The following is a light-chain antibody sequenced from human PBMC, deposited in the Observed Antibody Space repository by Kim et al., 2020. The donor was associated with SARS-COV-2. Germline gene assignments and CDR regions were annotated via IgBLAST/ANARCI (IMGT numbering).Light chain of an antibody. CDR2: GNS. CDR1: SSNIGAGYD. V-gene: IGLV1-40*01. J-gene: IGLJ2*01. CDR3: QSYDSSLSGSV. Sequence: RVTIACTGSSSNIGAGYDVNWYQQRPGTAPNLLIYGNSNRPSGVPDRFSGSKSGTSASLAITGLQAEDEADYYCQSYDSSLSGSVFGGGTQLTVL.